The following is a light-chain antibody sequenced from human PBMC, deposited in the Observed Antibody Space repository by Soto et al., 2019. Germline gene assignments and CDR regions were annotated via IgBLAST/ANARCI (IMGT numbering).Light chain of an antibody. CDR1: QSVSSSH. Sequence: EIVLTQSPGTLSLSPGERATLSCRASQSVSSSHLAWYRQKPGQAPRLLIYGASSRATGIPDRFSGSGSGTDFTLTISRLEPEDFAVYYCQQYGSSPPAFGQGTKVDIK. CDR3: QQYGSSPPA. J-gene: IGKJ1*01. V-gene: IGKV3-20*01. CDR2: GAS.